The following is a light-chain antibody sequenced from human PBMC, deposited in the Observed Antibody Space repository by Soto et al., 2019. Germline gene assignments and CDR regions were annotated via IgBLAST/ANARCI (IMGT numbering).Light chain of an antibody. CDR1: SSDVGGYRF. J-gene: IGLJ3*02. Sequence: QSVLTQPASVSGSPGQSITISCTGTSSDVGGYRFVSWYQHHPGEAPKLIIYEVSNRPSGVSSRFSGSKSGNTASLTISGLQAEDESLYYCSSKSSGSTPMLFGGGTKADRP. CDR2: EVS. CDR3: SSKSSGSTPML. V-gene: IGLV2-14*01.